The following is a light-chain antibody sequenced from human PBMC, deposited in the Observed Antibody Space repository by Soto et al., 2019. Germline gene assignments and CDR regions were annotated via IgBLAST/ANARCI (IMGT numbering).Light chain of an antibody. Sequence: QAVVSQPPSASGTPGQRVTISCSGSSSNIGSKTVNWYQQLPGTAPQLLIYSSNLRPSGVPDRFSGSKSGTSASLAISGLQSEDEADYYCAAFDDSLNGYVFGTGTKVTVL. V-gene: IGLV1-44*01. CDR2: SSN. J-gene: IGLJ1*01. CDR1: SSNIGSKT. CDR3: AAFDDSLNGYV.